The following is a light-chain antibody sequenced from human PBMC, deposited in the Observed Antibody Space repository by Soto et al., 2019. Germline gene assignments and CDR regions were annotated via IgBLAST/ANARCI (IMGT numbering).Light chain of an antibody. CDR1: SSDIGTNA. CDR2: NND. Sequence: QSVLTQPPSASGTPGQRVTISCSGSSSDIGTNAVNWYQQLPGTAPKLVIFNNDQRPSGVPDRFSGTKSGTSASLAISGHQSEDEAAYYCCSYAGDVTVLFGGGTKLTVL. J-gene: IGLJ2*01. V-gene: IGLV1-44*01. CDR3: CSYAGDVTVL.